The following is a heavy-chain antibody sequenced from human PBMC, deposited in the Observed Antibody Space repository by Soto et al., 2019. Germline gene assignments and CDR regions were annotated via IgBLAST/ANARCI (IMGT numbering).Heavy chain of an antibody. D-gene: IGHD3-22*01. J-gene: IGHJ4*02. CDR2: ISSSSSTI. CDR1: GFTFNSYS. CDR3: ARGTITMIEIFDY. V-gene: IGHV3-48*02. Sequence: PGGSLRLSCAASGFTFNSYSMNWVRQAPGKGLEWVSYISSSSSTIYYADSVKGRFTISRDNAKNSLYLQMNSLRDEDTAVYYCARGTITMIEIFDYRGQGTLVTVSS.